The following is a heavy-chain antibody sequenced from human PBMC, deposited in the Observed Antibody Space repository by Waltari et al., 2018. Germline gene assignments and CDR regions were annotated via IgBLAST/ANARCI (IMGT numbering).Heavy chain of an antibody. D-gene: IGHD4-17*01. CDR1: GGTFSSYA. CDR3: ARAPKSFMTTVIPYYFDY. V-gene: IGHV1-69*13. J-gene: IGHJ4*02. CDR2: IIPIFGTA. Sequence: QVQLVQSGAEVKKPGSSVKVSCKASGGTFSSYAISWVRQAPGQGLEWMGGIIPIFGTANYAQKVQGRVTITADESTSTAYRELSSLRSEDTAVYYCARAPKSFMTTVIPYYFDYWGQGTLVTVSS.